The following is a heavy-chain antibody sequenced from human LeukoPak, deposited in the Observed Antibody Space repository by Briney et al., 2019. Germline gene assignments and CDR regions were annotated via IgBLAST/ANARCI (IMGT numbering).Heavy chain of an antibody. Sequence: ASVKVSCKASGYTFTGYYMHWVRQAPGQGLEWMGWNNPNSGGTNYAQKFQGRVTMTRDTSISTAYMELSRLRSDDTAVYYCAREGTTVTGSGLDYWGQGTLVTVSS. D-gene: IGHD4-17*01. CDR2: NNPNSGGT. J-gene: IGHJ4*02. CDR3: AREGTTVTGSGLDY. CDR1: GYTFTGYY. V-gene: IGHV1-2*02.